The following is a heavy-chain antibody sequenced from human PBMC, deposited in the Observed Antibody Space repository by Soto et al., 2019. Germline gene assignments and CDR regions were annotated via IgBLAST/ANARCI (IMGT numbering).Heavy chain of an antibody. Sequence: QVQLVQSGAEVKKPGASVKVSCKASGYTFTGYYMHWVRQAPGQGLEWMGWINPNSGGTNYAQKFQGWVTMPRDTSISTAYMELSRLRSDDTAVYYCAREDCSSTSCRNWFDPWGQGTLVTVSS. CDR3: AREDCSSTSCRNWFDP. V-gene: IGHV1-2*04. CDR1: GYTFTGYY. J-gene: IGHJ5*02. D-gene: IGHD2-2*01. CDR2: INPNSGGT.